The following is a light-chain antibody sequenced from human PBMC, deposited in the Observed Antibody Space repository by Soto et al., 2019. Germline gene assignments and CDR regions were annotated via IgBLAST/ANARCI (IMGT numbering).Light chain of an antibody. J-gene: IGKJ4*01. V-gene: IGKV1-39*01. CDR2: SAS. CDR3: QQSYSTPPT. Sequence: DIQMTQSPSSLSASVGDRVTITCRASQSISSYLNWYQQKPGKAPKLPIYSASSLQSGVPSRFSGSGSGTDFTLTISSLQSEDFATYHCQQSYSTPPTFGGGTKVDIK. CDR1: QSISSY.